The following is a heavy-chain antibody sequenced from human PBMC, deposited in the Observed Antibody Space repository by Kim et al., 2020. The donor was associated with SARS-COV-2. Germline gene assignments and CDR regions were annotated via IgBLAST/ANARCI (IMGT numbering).Heavy chain of an antibody. CDR1: GGSISSSSYY. CDR3: VGYIAAAGIRGTYYFDY. Sequence: SETLSLTCTVSGGSISSSSYYWGWIRQPPGKGLEWIGSIYYSGSTYYNPSLKSRVTISVDTSKNQFSLKLSSVTAADTAVYYCVGYIAAAGIRGTYYFDYWGQGTLVTVSS. J-gene: IGHJ4*02. CDR2: IYYSGST. D-gene: IGHD6-13*01. V-gene: IGHV4-39*01.